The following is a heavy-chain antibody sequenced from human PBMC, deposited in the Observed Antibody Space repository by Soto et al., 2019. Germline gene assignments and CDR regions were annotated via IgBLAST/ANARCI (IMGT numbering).Heavy chain of an antibody. CDR3: AKSPNCSCSSPNCYKYYFDH. J-gene: IGHJ4*02. CDR2: ISYDGSEK. Sequence: QEQLVESGGGVVQPGKSLRLSCAASGFTFNTYGMHWVRQAPGKGLEWVAVISYDGSEKYYVDSVKGRFTISKDNSKNTLYLQMNSLRPEETAVYYCAKSPNCSCSSPNCYKYYFDHWGQGTRVTVSS. CDR1: GFTFNTYG. V-gene: IGHV3-30*18. D-gene: IGHD2-2*02.